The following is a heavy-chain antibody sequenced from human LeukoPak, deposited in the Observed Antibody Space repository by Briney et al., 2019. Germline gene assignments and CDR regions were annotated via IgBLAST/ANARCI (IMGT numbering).Heavy chain of an antibody. Sequence: HPGGSLRLSCAASGFTFSDFWMSWVRQAPGKGLECVASTNEAGGDKLYVDSVKGRFTISRDNSKNSLSLQMNSLTAEDTAIYYCAIATTGRGAFGSWGQGTLVSVSS. V-gene: IGHV3-7*01. CDR3: AIATTGRGAFGS. J-gene: IGHJ4*02. CDR2: TNEAGGDK. CDR1: GFTFSDFW. D-gene: IGHD1-1*01.